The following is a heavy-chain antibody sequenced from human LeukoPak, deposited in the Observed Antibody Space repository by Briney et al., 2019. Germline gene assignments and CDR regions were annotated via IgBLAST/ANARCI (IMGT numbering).Heavy chain of an antibody. CDR1: GYTVTSYD. D-gene: IGHD1-1*01. V-gene: IGHV1-8*03. CDR2: MNPNSGNT. CDR3: ARGGGSPTGIYYYYYMDV. J-gene: IGHJ6*03. Sequence: ASVKVSCKASGYTVTSYDINWVRQATGQGLEWMGWMNPNSGNTGYAQKFQGRVTITRNTSISTAYMELSSLRSEDTAVYYCARGGGSPTGIYYYYYMDVWGKGTTVTVSS.